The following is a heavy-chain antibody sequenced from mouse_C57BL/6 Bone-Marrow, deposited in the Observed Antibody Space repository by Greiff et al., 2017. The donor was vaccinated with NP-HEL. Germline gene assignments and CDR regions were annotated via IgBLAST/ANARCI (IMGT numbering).Heavy chain of an antibody. CDR2: IHPNSGST. CDR1: GCTFTSYW. CDR3: ARLGGNYGFAY. D-gene: IGHD2-1*01. Sequence: QVQLKQPGAELVKPGASVKLSCKASGCTFTSYWMHWVKQRPGQGLEWIGMIHPNSGSTNYNEKFKSKATLTVDKSSSTAYMQLSSLTSEDSAVYYCARLGGNYGFAYWGQGTLVTVSA. V-gene: IGHV1-64*01. J-gene: IGHJ3*01.